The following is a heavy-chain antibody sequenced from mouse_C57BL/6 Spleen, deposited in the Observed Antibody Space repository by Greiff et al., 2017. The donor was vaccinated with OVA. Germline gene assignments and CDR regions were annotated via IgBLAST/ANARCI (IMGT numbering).Heavy chain of an antibody. J-gene: IGHJ4*01. Sequence: VHLVESGPGLVQPSQSLSITCTVSGFSLTSYGVHWVRQSPGKGLEWLGVIWSGGSTDYNAAFISRLSISKDNSKSQVFFKMNSLQADDTAIYYCARKGDGYYYAMDYWGQGTSVTVSS. CDR1: GFSLTSYG. V-gene: IGHV2-2*01. D-gene: IGHD2-3*01. CDR3: ARKGDGYYYAMDY. CDR2: IWSGGST.